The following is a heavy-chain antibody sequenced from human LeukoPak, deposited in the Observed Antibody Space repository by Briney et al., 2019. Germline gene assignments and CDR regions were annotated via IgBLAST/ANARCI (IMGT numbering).Heavy chain of an antibody. D-gene: IGHD6-13*01. V-gene: IGHV3-48*01. Sequence: GGSLRLSCAASGFTFSSYSMNWVRQAPGKGLEWVSYISSSSSTIYYADSVKGRFTISRDNAKNSLYLQMNSLRAEDTAVYYCARVLGMYSSSWAFDYWGQGTLVTVSS. CDR1: GFTFSSYS. CDR3: ARVLGMYSSSWAFDY. CDR2: ISSSSSTI. J-gene: IGHJ4*02.